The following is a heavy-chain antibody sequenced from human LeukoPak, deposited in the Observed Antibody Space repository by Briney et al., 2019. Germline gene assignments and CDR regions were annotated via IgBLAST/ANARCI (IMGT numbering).Heavy chain of an antibody. CDR1: GFTFSSYG. V-gene: IGHV3-30*03. J-gene: IGHJ1*01. CDR3: ARDLMGGWYKGAEYFQH. CDR2: ISYDGSNK. D-gene: IGHD6-19*01. Sequence: PGGSLRLSCAASGFTFSSYGMHWVRQAPGKGLEWVAVISYDGSNKYYADSVKGRFTISRDNSKNTLYLQMNSLRAEDTAVYYCARDLMGGWYKGAEYFQHWGQGTLVTVSS.